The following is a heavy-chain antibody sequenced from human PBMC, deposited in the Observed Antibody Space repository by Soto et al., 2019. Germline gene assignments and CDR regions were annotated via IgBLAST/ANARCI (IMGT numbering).Heavy chain of an antibody. CDR1: GGSFSGYY. J-gene: IGHJ4*02. CDR3: AREIQGGAD. CDR2: INHSGST. D-gene: IGHD3-16*01. Sequence: PSETLSLTCAVYGGSFSGYYWSWIRQPPGKGLEWIGEINHSGSTNYNPSLKSRVTISVDTSKNQFSPKLSSVTAADTAVYYCAREIQGGADWGQGTLVTVSS. V-gene: IGHV4-34*01.